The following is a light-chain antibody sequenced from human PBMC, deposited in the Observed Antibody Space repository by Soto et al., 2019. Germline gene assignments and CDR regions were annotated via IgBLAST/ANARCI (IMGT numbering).Light chain of an antibody. J-gene: IGKJ1*01. CDR3: QQYGSSPPST. V-gene: IGKV3-20*01. Sequence: EIVLTQSPGTLSLSPGERATLSCRASQSVSRSYLAWYQQQPGQAPRLLIYGASSRATGIPDRFSGSGSGTDFTLTLSRLEPEDFAVYYCQQYGSSPPSTFGQGTKVEIK. CDR1: QSVSRSY. CDR2: GAS.